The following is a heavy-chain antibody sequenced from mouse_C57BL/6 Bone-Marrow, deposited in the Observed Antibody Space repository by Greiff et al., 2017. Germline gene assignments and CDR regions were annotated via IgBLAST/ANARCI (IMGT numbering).Heavy chain of an antibody. J-gene: IGHJ3*01. CDR2: IFPGDGDP. V-gene: IGHV1-80*01. Sequence: QVHVKQSGAELVKPGASVKISCKASGYAFSSYWMNWVKQRPGKGLEWIGQIFPGDGDPNSNGKFKGKATLTADKSSSTAYMQLSSLTSEDSAVYFCARGAYWGQGTLVTVSA. CDR1: GYAFSSYW. CDR3: ARGAY.